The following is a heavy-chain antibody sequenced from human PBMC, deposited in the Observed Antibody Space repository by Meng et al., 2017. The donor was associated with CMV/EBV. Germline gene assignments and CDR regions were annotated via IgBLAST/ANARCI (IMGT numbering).Heavy chain of an antibody. V-gene: IGHV3-30*02. CDR1: GFTFSSYG. CDR3: AKGRGLGGYYFDY. CDR2: IRYDGSNK. J-gene: IGHJ4*02. Sequence: VSGFTFSSYGMHWVRQAPGKGLEWVAFIRYDGSNKYYADSVKGRFTISRDNSKNTLYLQMNSLRAEDTAVYYCAKGRGLGGYYFDYWGQGTLVTVSS. D-gene: IGHD3-16*01.